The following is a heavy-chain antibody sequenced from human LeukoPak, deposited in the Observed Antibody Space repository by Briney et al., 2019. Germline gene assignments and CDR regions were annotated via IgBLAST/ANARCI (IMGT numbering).Heavy chain of an antibody. CDR2: ISGSGGST. J-gene: IGHJ4*02. Sequence: GGSLRLSCAASGFTFSSYAMSWVRQAPGKGLEWVSAISGSGGSTYYADSVKGRFTISRDNSKNTLYLQMNSLRAEDTAVYYCAKGGQLPRGQYYYDSSGYYFDDYWGQGTLVTVPS. D-gene: IGHD3-22*01. CDR3: AKGGQLPRGQYYYDSSGYYFDDY. V-gene: IGHV3-23*01. CDR1: GFTFSSYA.